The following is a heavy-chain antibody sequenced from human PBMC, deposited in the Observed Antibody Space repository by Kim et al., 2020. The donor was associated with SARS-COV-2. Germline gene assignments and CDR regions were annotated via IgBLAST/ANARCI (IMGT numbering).Heavy chain of an antibody. CDR1: GGSISSGGYS. V-gene: IGHV4-30-2*01. J-gene: IGHJ4*01. Sequence: TLSLTCAVSGGSISSGGYSWSWIRQPPGKGLEWIGYIYYSGSTYYNPSLKSRVTISVDRSKNQFSLKLSSVTAADTAVYYCARGPSFRLGELSLFDYW. CDR2: IYYSGST. CDR3: ARGPSFRLGELSLFDY. D-gene: IGHD3-16*02.